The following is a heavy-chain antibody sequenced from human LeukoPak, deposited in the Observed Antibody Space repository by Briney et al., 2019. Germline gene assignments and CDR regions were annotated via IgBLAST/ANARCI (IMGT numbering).Heavy chain of an antibody. CDR1: GFTFGDYA. V-gene: IGHV3-49*03. CDR2: IRSKAYGGTT. CDR3: TRGRGAYYYDSSAGY. J-gene: IGHJ4*02. D-gene: IGHD3-22*01. Sequence: PGGSLRLSCTASGFTFGDYAMSWFHQAPGKGLEWVGFIRSKAYGGTTEYAASVKGRFTISRDDSKSIAYLQMNSLKTEDTAVYYCTRGRGAYYYDSSAGYWGQGTLVTVSS.